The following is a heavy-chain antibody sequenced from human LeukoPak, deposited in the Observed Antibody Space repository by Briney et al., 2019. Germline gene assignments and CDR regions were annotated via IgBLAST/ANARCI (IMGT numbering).Heavy chain of an antibody. D-gene: IGHD4-17*01. CDR3: TREYGFMTTVFHAFDI. Sequence: PSETLSLTCTVSGGSISSYYWSWIRQPPGKGLEWIGSVYYSGNTYYNSSLKSRVTISVDTSKNQFSLKLSSVTAADTAIYYCTREYGFMTTVFHAFDIWGQGTMVTVS. V-gene: IGHV4-59*12. CDR1: GGSISSYY. CDR2: VYYSGNT. J-gene: IGHJ3*02.